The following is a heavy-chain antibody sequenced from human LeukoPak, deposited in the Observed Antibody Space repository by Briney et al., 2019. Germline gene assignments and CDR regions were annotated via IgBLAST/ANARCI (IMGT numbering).Heavy chain of an antibody. Sequence: PSETLSLTCTVSGGSISSSSYYWGWIRQPPGKGLEWIGSIYYSGSTYYNPSLKSRVTISVDTSKNQFSLKLSSVTAADTAVYYCASSLMGGWLHHYFDYWGQGTLVTVSS. J-gene: IGHJ4*02. CDR3: ASSLMGGWLHHYFDY. D-gene: IGHD6-19*01. V-gene: IGHV4-39*07. CDR2: IYYSGST. CDR1: GGSISSSSYY.